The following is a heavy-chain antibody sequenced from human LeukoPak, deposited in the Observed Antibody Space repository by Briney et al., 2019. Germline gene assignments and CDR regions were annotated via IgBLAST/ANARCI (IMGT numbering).Heavy chain of an antibody. CDR2: ISGSNSYI. D-gene: IGHD2-8*01. CDR1: GFTFNSYS. V-gene: IGHV3-21*01. Sequence: GGSLRLSCAASGFTFNSYSMNWVRQAPGKGLEWVSSISGSNSYIYYADSMKGRFSISRDSSKNILYLQMNSLRAEDTAVYYCAKDRCSNSVGCIYFPMDVSGKGTTVTTSS. CDR3: AKDRCSNSVGCIYFPMDV. J-gene: IGHJ6*04.